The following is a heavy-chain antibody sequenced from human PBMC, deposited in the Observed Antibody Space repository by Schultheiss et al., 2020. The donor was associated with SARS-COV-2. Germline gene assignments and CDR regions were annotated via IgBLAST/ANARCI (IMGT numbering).Heavy chain of an antibody. V-gene: IGHV4-61*01. CDR1: GGSVSSGSYY. Sequence: SETLSLTCTVSGGSVSSGSYYWSWIRQPPGKGLEWIGYIYYSGSTYYNPSLKSRVTISVDTSKNQFSLKLSSVTAADTAVYYCARGLNSGSYLMDRDAFDIWGQGTMVTVSS. CDR3: ARGLNSGSYLMDRDAFDI. CDR2: IYYSGST. J-gene: IGHJ3*02. D-gene: IGHD1-26*01.